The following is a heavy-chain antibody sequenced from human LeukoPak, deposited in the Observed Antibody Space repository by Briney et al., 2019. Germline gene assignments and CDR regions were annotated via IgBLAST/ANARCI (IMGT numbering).Heavy chain of an antibody. CDR1: GGSFSGYY. CDR2: INHSGST. CDR3: ARERQITIFGVVQNTRPESRWFDP. Sequence: SETLSLTCAVYGGSFSGYYWSWIRQPPGKGLEWIGEINHSGSTNYNPSLKSRVTISVDTSKNQFSLKLSSVTAADTAVYYCARERQITIFGVVQNTRPESRWFDPWGQGTLVTVSS. J-gene: IGHJ5*02. D-gene: IGHD3-3*01. V-gene: IGHV4-34*01.